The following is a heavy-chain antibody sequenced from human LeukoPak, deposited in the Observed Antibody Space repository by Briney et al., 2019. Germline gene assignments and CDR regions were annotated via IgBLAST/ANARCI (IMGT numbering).Heavy chain of an antibody. CDR1: GFTFSSYA. J-gene: IGHJ4*01. Sequence: GGSLRLSCAASGFTFSSYALHWVRQAPGMGLEWVSSISASGGSTYYAVSVKGRFTISRDTSKNTLYLQMNSVRLEDTAVYYCAKGIGGGYSSGSAFDYWGHGTLVTVSS. D-gene: IGHD6-19*01. CDR2: ISASGGST. V-gene: IGHV3-23*01. CDR3: AKGIGGGYSSGSAFDY.